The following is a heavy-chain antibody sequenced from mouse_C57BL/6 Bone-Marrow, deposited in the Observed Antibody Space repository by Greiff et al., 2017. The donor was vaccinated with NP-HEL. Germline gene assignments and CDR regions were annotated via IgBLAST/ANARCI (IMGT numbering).Heavy chain of an antibody. CDR3: ARRRRDYFDY. V-gene: IGHV1-19*01. CDR2: INPYNGGT. CDR1: GYTFTDYY. Sequence: VQLQQSGPVLVKPGASVKMSCKASGYTFTDYYMNWVKQSHGKSLEWIGVINPYNGGTSYNQKFKGKATLTVDKSSSTAYMELNSLTSEDSAVYYCARRRRDYFDYWGQGTTLTVSS. J-gene: IGHJ2*01.